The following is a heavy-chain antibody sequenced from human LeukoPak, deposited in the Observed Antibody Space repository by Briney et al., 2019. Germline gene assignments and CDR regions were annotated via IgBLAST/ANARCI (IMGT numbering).Heavy chain of an antibody. D-gene: IGHD2-15*01. V-gene: IGHV4-4*07. J-gene: IGHJ6*03. Sequence: SSETLSLTCTVSGGSMSSYYWSWIRQPAGGGLEWIGRISTIGITNYNPSLISRVTISIDTSKNQFSLKLSSVTAADTAVYYCARDGCGGSCFHYYYYYMDVWGKGTTVTISS. CDR3: ARDGCGGSCFHYYYYYMDV. CDR2: ISTIGIT. CDR1: GGSMSSYY.